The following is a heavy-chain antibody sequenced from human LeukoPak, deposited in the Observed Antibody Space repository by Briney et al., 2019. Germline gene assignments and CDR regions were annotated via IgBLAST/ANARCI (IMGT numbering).Heavy chain of an antibody. D-gene: IGHD6-19*01. Sequence: GGSLRLSCAASGFIVSNNYMSWVRQAPGKGLEWISVTYSGGYTSYASSVKGGFTIFRDNSKNTVYLQMNSLRAEDAAVYYCAKRSPVAVWGQGALVTVSS. J-gene: IGHJ4*02. V-gene: IGHV3-66*04. CDR2: TYSGGYT. CDR3: AKRSPVAV. CDR1: GFIVSNNY.